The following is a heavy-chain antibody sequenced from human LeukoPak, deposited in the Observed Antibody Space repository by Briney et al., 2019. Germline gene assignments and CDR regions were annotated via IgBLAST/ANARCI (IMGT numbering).Heavy chain of an antibody. CDR3: ARGFYDFWSGYYDYYYYMDV. V-gene: IGHV3-64*01. CDR2: ISSNGGST. CDR1: GFTFSSYA. J-gene: IGHJ6*03. D-gene: IGHD3-3*01. Sequence: PGGSLRLSCAASGFTFSSYAMHWVRQAPGKGLEYVSAISSNGGSTYYANSVKGRFTISRDNSKNTLYLQMGSLSAEDMAVYYCARGFYDFWSGYYDYYYYMDVWGKGTTVTVSS.